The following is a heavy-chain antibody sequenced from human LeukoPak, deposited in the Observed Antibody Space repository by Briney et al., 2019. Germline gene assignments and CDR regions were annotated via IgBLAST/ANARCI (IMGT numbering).Heavy chain of an antibody. CDR2: INPSGGST. CDR1: GYTFTSYY. Sequence: ASVKVSCKASGYTFTSYYMHWVRQAPGQGLEWMGIINPSGGSTSYAQKFQGRVTMTRDTSTSTVYMELSSLRSEDTAVYYCARDMQHIVVVTWGSAFDIWGQGTMVTVFS. D-gene: IGHD2-21*02. CDR3: ARDMQHIVVVTWGSAFDI. V-gene: IGHV1-46*01. J-gene: IGHJ3*02.